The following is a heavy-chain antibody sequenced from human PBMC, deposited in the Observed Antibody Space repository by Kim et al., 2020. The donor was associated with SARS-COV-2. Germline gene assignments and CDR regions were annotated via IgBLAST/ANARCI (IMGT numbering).Heavy chain of an antibody. CDR3: ARDAQSYGMDV. J-gene: IGHJ6*02. Sequence: NYAGSVGGRRAISRDNSKSTLYLQMNSLRAEDTAVYYCARDAQSYGMDVWGPGTTVTVSS. V-gene: IGHV3-66*01.